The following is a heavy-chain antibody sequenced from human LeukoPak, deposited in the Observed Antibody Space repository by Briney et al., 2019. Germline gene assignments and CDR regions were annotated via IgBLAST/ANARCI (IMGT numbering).Heavy chain of an antibody. CDR2: IFGSRDSI. V-gene: IGHV3-11*04. D-gene: IGHD1-7*01. Sequence: GGSLRLSCAASGFTFSDYYMGWVRQAPGKRLEWVSSIFGSRDSISYANSEKGRFTISRDNAENSLYLQMDSLRVEDTAVYYCTRGMDHINYAWFDPWGQGTLVIVSS. CDR1: GFTFSDYY. CDR3: TRGMDHINYAWFDP. J-gene: IGHJ5*02.